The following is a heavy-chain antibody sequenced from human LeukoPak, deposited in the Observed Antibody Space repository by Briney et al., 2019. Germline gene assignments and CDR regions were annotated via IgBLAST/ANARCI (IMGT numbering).Heavy chain of an antibody. CDR3: TRGCSGGSCYSGYGMDV. CDR1: GCSINSGGYH. CDR2: TDRTGNT. V-gene: IGHV4-61*02. Sequence: SQTLSLTCTVSGCSINSGGYHWSWIRQPAGKGLEGIGRTDRTGNTNYNPSLERRVTITVDTSKKQFSLKLTSVTAADTGIYFCTRGCSGGSCYSGYGMDVWGQGTTVTVSS. D-gene: IGHD2-15*01. J-gene: IGHJ6*02.